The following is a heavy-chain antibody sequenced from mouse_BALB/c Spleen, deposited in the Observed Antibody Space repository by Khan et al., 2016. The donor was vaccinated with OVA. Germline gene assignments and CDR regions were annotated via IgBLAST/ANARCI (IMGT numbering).Heavy chain of an antibody. CDR3: ARVYGGDFDY. V-gene: IGHV3-2*02. Sequence: EVELVESGPGLVKPSQSLSLTCTVTGYSITTDYAWNWLRQFPGNKLEWMGYISYSGNTKYNPSLKSRISTPRDTSKNQFFLQLKSVTTEDTASYYCARVYGGDFDYWGQGTTLTVSS. CDR1: GYSITTDYA. D-gene: IGHD1-1*01. CDR2: ISYSGNT. J-gene: IGHJ2*01.